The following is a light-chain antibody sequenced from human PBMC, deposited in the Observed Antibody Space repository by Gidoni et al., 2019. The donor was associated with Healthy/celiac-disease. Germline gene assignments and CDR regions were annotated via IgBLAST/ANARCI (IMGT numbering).Light chain of an antibody. CDR1: QSVSSN. Sequence: EIVMTQSPATLSVSPGERATLSCRASQSVSSNLAWYQQKPGQAPRLLIYGASTRATGIPARFSGSGSGTEFTLTISSPQSEDFAVYYCQQYNNWPPGRYTFGQGTELEIK. CDR3: QQYNNWPPGRYT. CDR2: GAS. V-gene: IGKV3-15*01. J-gene: IGKJ2*01.